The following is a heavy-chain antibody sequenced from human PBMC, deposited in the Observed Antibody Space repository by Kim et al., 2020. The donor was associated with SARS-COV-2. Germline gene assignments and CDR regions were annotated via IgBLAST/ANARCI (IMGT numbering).Heavy chain of an antibody. CDR1: GFTVSSNY. CDR3: ARGMVGYGMDV. J-gene: IGHJ6*02. CDR2: IYSGGST. V-gene: IGHV3-53*01. Sequence: GGSLRLSCAASGFTVSSNYMSWVRQAPGKGLEWVSVIYSGGSTYYADSVKVRFTISRDNYKNTLYLQINSLRAEDTAVYYCARGMVGYGMDVWGPVTTVTVSS. D-gene: IGHD1-26*01.